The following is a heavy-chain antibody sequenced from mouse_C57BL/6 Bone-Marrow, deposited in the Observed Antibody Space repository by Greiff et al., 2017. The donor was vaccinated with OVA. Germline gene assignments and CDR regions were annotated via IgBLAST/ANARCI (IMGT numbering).Heavy chain of an antibody. CDR3: TQGFTTEVKSSY. V-gene: IGHV14-4*01. Sequence: VQLQQSGAELVRPGASVKLSCTASGFNIKDDYMHWVKQRPEQGLEWIGWIDPENGDTEYASKFQGKATITADTSSNTAYLQLSSLTSEDTAVYYCTQGFTTEVKSSYWGQGTLVSVSA. J-gene: IGHJ3*01. D-gene: IGHD1-1*01. CDR1: GFNIKDDY. CDR2: IDPENGDT.